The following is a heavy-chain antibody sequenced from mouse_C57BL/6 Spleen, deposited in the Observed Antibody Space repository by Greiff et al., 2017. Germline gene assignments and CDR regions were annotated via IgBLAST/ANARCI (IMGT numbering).Heavy chain of an antibody. D-gene: IGHD1-1*01. CDR1: GYTFTSYW. Sequence: QVQLQQPGPELVRPGSSVKMSCKASGYTFTSYWMHWVKQRPIQGLEWIGNIDPSDSETHYNQKFKDKATLTVDKSSSTAYMQLSSLTSEDSAVYYGEREREINTTVEATDYWGQGTPLTVSA. J-gene: IGHJ2*01. CDR3: EREREINTTVEATDY. CDR2: IDPSDSET. V-gene: IGHV1-52*01.